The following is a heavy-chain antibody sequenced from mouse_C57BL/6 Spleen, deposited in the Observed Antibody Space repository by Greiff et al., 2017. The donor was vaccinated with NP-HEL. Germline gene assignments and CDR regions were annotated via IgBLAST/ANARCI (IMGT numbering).Heavy chain of an antibody. CDR3: AREEYDYYFDY. Sequence: EVKVEESGPGLVKPSQSLSLTCSVTGYSITSGYYWNWIRQFPGNKLEWMGYISYDGSNNYNPSLKNRISITRDTSKNQFFLKLNSVTTEDTATYYCAREEYDYYFDYWGQGTTLTVSS. D-gene: IGHD2-4*01. J-gene: IGHJ2*01. V-gene: IGHV3-6*01. CDR1: GYSITSGYY. CDR2: ISYDGSN.